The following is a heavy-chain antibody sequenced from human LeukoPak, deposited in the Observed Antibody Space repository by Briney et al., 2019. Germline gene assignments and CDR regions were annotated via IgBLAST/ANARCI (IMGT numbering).Heavy chain of an antibody. Sequence: GASLRLSCAASGFTVTNYAMYWVRQAPGKGLEWVSAISGRDDSTYYADSVKGRFTISRDTSKNTLFLQMTSLRAEDTAVYYCAKWGDYDILTGYYDPDYWGQGTLVTVSS. D-gene: IGHD3-9*01. V-gene: IGHV3-23*01. CDR2: ISGRDDST. J-gene: IGHJ4*02. CDR1: GFTVTNYA. CDR3: AKWGDYDILTGYYDPDY.